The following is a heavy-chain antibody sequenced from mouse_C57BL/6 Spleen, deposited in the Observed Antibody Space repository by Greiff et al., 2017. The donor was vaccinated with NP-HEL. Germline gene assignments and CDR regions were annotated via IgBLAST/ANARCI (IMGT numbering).Heavy chain of an antibody. V-gene: IGHV5-6*01. CDR2: ISSGGSYT. Sequence: EVQGVESGGDLVKPGGSLKLSCAASGFTFSSYGMSWVRQTPDKRLEWVANISSGGSYTYYPDSVKGRFTFSRDNAKNTLYLQMSSLKSEDTAMYYCARHDDYDGFYWYFDVWGTGTTVTVSS. CDR1: GFTFSSYG. CDR3: ARHDDYDGFYWYFDV. J-gene: IGHJ1*03. D-gene: IGHD2-4*01.